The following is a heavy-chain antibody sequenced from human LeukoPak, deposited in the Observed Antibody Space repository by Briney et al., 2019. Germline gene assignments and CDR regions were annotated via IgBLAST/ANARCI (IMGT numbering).Heavy chain of an antibody. CDR2: IYTSGST. CDR1: GGSISSGSYY. CDR3: ARAQWELLYSFDY. D-gene: IGHD1-26*01. Sequence: SETLSLTCTVSGGSISSGSYYWSWIRQPAGKGLEWIGRIYTSGSTNYNPSLKSRVTISVDTSKNQFSLKLSSVTAADTAVYYCARAQWELLYSFDYWGQGTLVTVSS. J-gene: IGHJ4*02. V-gene: IGHV4-61*02.